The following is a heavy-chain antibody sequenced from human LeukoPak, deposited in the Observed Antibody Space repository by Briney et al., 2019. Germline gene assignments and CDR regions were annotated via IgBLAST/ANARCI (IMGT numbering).Heavy chain of an antibody. CDR2: IYYSRST. Sequence: TSETLSLTCIVSGGSISSSSYYWGWIRQPPGKGLEWIGSIYYSRSTYYNPSLKSRVTISVDTSKNQFSLKLSSVTAADTAVYYCARVPTVTLFDYWGQGTLVTVSS. D-gene: IGHD4-17*01. CDR3: ARVPTVTLFDY. J-gene: IGHJ4*02. V-gene: IGHV4-39*01. CDR1: GGSISSSSYY.